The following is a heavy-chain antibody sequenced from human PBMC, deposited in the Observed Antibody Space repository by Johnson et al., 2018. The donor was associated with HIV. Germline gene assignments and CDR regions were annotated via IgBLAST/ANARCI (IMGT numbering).Heavy chain of an antibody. D-gene: IGHD3-16*01. Sequence: VQLVESGGGLVQPGGSLRLSCAASGFTFSSYWMSWVRQAPGKGLEWFSIILKGRFTISRDNAKNTLYLQMNSLRAEDTAVYYCARESGGQYDAFDIWGQGTVVTVSS. J-gene: IGHJ3*02. V-gene: IGHV3-7*01. CDR3: ARESGGQYDAFDI. CDR1: GFTFSSYW.